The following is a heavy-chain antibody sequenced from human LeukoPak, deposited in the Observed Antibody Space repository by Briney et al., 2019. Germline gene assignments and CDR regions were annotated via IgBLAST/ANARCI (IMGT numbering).Heavy chain of an antibody. V-gene: IGHV4-34*01. Sequence: SETLSLTCAVYGGSFSGYYWSWIRQPPGKGLEWIGEINRSGSTNYNPSLKSRVTISVDTSKNQFSLKLSSVTAADTAVYYCAILYYGSESPVDYWGQGTLVTVSS. J-gene: IGHJ4*02. CDR2: INRSGST. D-gene: IGHD3-10*01. CDR3: AILYYGSESPVDY. CDR1: GGSFSGYY.